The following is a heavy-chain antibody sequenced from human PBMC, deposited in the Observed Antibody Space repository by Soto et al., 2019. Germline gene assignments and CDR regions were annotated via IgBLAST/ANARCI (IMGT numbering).Heavy chain of an antibody. D-gene: IGHD6-13*01. CDR2: ISGSGGST. V-gene: IGHV3-23*01. Sequence: GGSLRLSSAASGFTFSSYAMSWVRQAPGKGLEWVSAISGSGGSTYYAGSVKGRFTISRDNSKNTLYLQMNSLRAEDTAVYYCAKEQKDSSSWSELNYWGQGTLVTAPQ. CDR1: GFTFSSYA. J-gene: IGHJ4*02. CDR3: AKEQKDSSSWSELNY.